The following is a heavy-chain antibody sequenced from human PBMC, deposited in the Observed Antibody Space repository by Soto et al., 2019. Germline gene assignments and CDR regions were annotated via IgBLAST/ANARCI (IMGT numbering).Heavy chain of an antibody. J-gene: IGHJ5*02. CDR2: ISHTRST. Sequence: QLQLPESGSGLVKPSQTLSLTCAVSGGSISSGNSYSWSWLRPPPAQGLEWIGSISHTRSTSYNPSLKGRVTMSVDKSQNQFSLKLASVTAADMAVYYWARAVAPYLGTWFDPWGQGTLVIVAA. D-gene: IGHD3-16*01. V-gene: IGHV4-30-2*01. CDR1: GGSISSGNSYS. CDR3: ARAVAPYLGTWFDP.